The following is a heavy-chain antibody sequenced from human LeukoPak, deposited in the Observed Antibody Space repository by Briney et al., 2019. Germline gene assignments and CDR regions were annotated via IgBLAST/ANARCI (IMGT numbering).Heavy chain of an antibody. CDR3: ARAPYGRPPDY. V-gene: IGHV3-30*04. D-gene: IGHD4-17*01. CDR1: GFTFSSYA. Sequence: GGSLRLSCAASGFTFSSYAMPWVRQAPGKGLEWVAVISYDGSNKYYADSVKGRFTISRDNSKNTLYLQMNSLRAEDTAVYYCARAPYGRPPDYWGQGTLVTVSS. CDR2: ISYDGSNK. J-gene: IGHJ4*02.